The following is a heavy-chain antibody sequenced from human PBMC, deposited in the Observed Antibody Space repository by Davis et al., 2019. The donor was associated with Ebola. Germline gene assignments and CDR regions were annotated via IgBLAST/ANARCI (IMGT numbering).Heavy chain of an antibody. J-gene: IGHJ4*02. D-gene: IGHD1-26*01. V-gene: IGHV3-66*01. CDR3: ARGHSGTYYSFDY. CDR1: GFTVSNKY. Sequence: PGGSLRLSCAASGFTVSNKYMSWVRQAPGKGLEWVSVIYSGGTAYYADSVKGRLTISRDSSKNTLYLQMNSLRAEDTAVYYCARGHSGTYYSFDYWGQGTLITVSS. CDR2: IYSGGTA.